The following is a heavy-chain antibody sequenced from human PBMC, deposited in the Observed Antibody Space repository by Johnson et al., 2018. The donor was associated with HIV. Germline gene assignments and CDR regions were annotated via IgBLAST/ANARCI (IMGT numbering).Heavy chain of an antibody. D-gene: IGHD4-17*01. Sequence: QVQLVESGGGVVQPGRSLRLSCAASVFTFSSYAMHWVRQAPGKGLEWVAVISYDGSNKYYADSVKGRFTISRDNSKNTLYLQMNSLRAEDTAVYYCARWTVTRGAVDIWGQGTMVTVSS. J-gene: IGHJ3*02. V-gene: IGHV3-30-3*01. CDR3: ARWTVTRGAVDI. CDR2: ISYDGSNK. CDR1: VFTFSSYA.